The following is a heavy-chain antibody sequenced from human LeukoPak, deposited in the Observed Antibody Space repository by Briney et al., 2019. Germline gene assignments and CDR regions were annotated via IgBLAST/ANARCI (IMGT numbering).Heavy chain of an antibody. J-gene: IGHJ4*02. V-gene: IGHV3-30*04. D-gene: IGHD5-12*01. CDR3: ASGGYSGYENRD. Sequence: PGGSLRLSCAASGFTFSSYAMHWVRQAPGKGLEWVAVISYDGSNKYYADSVKGRFTISRDNSKNTLYLQMNSLRAEDTAAYYCASGGYSGYENRDWGQGTLVTVSS. CDR1: GFTFSSYA. CDR2: ISYDGSNK.